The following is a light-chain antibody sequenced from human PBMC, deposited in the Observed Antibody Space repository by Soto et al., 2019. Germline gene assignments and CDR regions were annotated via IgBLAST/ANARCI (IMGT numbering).Light chain of an antibody. Sequence: DIQMTQSPSSLSASVGDRVIITCRARHNVVSDLAWYQQKPGKAPERLIYAASNLQSGVPSRFSGSGSGTAFTLTISSLQTEDFETYYCLKHDNFPSPFGQGNKV. V-gene: IGKV1-17*01. CDR3: LKHDNFPSP. CDR2: AAS. J-gene: IGKJ1*01. CDR1: HNVVSD.